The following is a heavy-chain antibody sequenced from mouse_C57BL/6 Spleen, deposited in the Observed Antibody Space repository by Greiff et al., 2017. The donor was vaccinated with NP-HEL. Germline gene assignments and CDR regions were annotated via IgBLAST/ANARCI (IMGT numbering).Heavy chain of an antibody. Sequence: VQLQQSGPELVKPGASVKIPCTASGYTFTDYNMDWVKQSHGKSLEWIGAINPNNGGTIYNQNVKGKATLTVDKSSSTAYMKLRSLTSEDTAVYYCARGSGNAMDYWGQGTSVTVSS. CDR3: ARGSGNAMDY. CDR1: GYTFTDYN. J-gene: IGHJ4*01. V-gene: IGHV1-18*01. D-gene: IGHD1-1*01. CDR2: INPNNGGT.